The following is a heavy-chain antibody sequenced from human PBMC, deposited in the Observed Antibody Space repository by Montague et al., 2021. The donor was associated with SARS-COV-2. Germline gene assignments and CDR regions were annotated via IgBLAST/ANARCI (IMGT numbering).Heavy chain of an antibody. V-gene: IGHV2-70*11. D-gene: IGHD1-7*01. CDR2: IDWDDDK. CDR1: GFSLSASGMC. CDR3: ARETGTTVSLDY. Sequence: PALVKPTQTLTLTCTFSGFSLSASGMCVSWIRQPPGKALEWLARIDWDDDKYYSTSLKTRLTISKDTSTNQVVLTMTNMDPVDTATYYCARETGTTVSLDYWGQGTLVTVSS. J-gene: IGHJ4*02.